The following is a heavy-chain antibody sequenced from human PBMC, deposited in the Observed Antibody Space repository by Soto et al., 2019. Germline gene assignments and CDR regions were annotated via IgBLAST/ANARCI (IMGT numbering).Heavy chain of an antibody. J-gene: IGHJ6*02. CDR1: GFTLGYYG. CDR3: AKGQRGSSVGMDV. D-gene: IGHD3-22*01. Sequence: QMRLVESGGGGVQPGRSLRLSCLVSGFTLGYYGTHWVRQAPGKGLEWGAHLSYDGVYTAYADSVKGRFTISSDSSKITLFLQMDSLTTADTAVYYCAKGQRGSSVGMDVWGQGTKVTVSS. CDR2: LSYDGVYT. V-gene: IGHV3-30*18.